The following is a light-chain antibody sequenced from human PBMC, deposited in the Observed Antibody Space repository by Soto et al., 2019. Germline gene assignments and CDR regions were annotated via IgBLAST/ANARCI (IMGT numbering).Light chain of an antibody. Sequence: QSALTQPASVSGSPGQSIAISCTGTSSDVGGYSYVSWYQQQPGKAPKLVISDVSNRPSGVSDRFSGSKSGNTASLTISGLQTDDEADYYCASYTTSSTYVFGTGPKLTVL. CDR1: SSDVGGYSY. J-gene: IGLJ1*01. CDR3: ASYTTSSTYV. V-gene: IGLV2-14*01. CDR2: DVS.